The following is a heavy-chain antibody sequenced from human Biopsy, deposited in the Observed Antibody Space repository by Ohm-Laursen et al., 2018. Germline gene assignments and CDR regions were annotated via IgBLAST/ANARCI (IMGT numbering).Heavy chain of an antibody. J-gene: IGHJ4*02. Sequence: SLRLSCAASGFTFNNSWMHWARQVPGKGLVWVSRVNIDGNITNYADSAKGRFTISRDNARNTLYLQMNSLRGEDMAVYYCAREKSGQSGRYFDYWGPGTLVSVSS. CDR1: GFTFNNSW. D-gene: IGHD5-12*01. V-gene: IGHV3-74*01. CDR3: AREKSGQSGRYFDY. CDR2: VNIDGNIT.